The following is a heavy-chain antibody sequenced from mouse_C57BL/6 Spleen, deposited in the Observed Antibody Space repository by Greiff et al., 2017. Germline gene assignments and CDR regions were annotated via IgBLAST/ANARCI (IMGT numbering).Heavy chain of an antibody. V-gene: IGHV2-2*02. Sequence: QVQLQQSGPGLVQPSQSLSITCTVSGFSLTSYGVHWVRQSPGKGLEWLGVIWSGGSTDYNAAFISRLSTSKDNSKGQFFFEMNSMQANDTAIYYCARSTMITTTAAWFAYWGQGTLVTVSA. CDR3: ARSTMITTTAAWFAY. D-gene: IGHD2-4*01. J-gene: IGHJ3*01. CDR2: IWSGGST. CDR1: GFSLTSYG.